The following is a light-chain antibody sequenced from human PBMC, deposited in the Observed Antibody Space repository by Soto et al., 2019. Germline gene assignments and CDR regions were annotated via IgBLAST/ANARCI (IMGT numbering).Light chain of an antibody. V-gene: IGKV3-20*01. CDR1: QSVSSSY. J-gene: IGKJ1*01. CDR3: HQYGSSAWT. CDR2: GAS. Sequence: EIVLTQSPSTLSLSQRERATLSCRASQSVSSSYLAWYQQKPGQAPRLLIYGASSRATGIPDRFSGSGSGTDFTLTISRLEPEDFAVYYCHQYGSSAWTFGQGTKVDIK.